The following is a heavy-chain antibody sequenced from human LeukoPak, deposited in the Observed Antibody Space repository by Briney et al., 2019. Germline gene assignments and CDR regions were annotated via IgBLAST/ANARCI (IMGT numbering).Heavy chain of an antibody. CDR1: GDSVSSNSAA. CDR2: TYYRSKWYN. J-gene: IGHJ4*02. D-gene: IGHD4-23*01. CDR3: ARVVDPSYADYGGMFDS. V-gene: IGHV6-1*01. Sequence: SQTLSLTCAISGDSVSSNSAAWNWIRQSPSRGLEWLGRTYYRSKWYNDYAVSVKSRITITPDTSENQFSLQLNSVTPEDTAMYYCARVVDPSYADYGGMFDSWGQGALVTVSS.